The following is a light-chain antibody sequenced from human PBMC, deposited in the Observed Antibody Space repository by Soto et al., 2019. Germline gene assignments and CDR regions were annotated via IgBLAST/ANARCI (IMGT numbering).Light chain of an antibody. CDR1: QGVSSY. J-gene: IGKJ5*01. Sequence: EIVLAQSPATLSLSPGERATLFCRASQGVSSYLAWYQQKPGQAPRLLIYDASNRATGIPARFSGSGPWTDFTLTISSLEPEDFAVYYCQQRSNWPFGQGTRLEIK. CDR2: DAS. CDR3: QQRSNWP. V-gene: IGKV3D-11*01.